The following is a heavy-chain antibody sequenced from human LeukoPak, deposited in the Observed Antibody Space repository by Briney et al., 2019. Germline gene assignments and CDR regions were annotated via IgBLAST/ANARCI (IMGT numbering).Heavy chain of an antibody. CDR2: IYYSGST. CDR1: GGSISSYY. D-gene: IGHD6-13*01. J-gene: IGHJ5*02. CDR3: ARGGAAAGWMVFDP. Sequence: PSETLSLTCTVSGGSISSYYWSWIRQPPGKGLEWIGYIYYSGSTNYNPSLKSRVTISVDTSKNQFSLKLSSVTAADTAVYYCARGGAAAGWMVFDPWGQGTLVTVS. V-gene: IGHV4-59*08.